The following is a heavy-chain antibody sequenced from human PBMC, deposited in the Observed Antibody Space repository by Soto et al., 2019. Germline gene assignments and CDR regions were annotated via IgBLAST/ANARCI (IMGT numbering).Heavy chain of an antibody. CDR2: ISYDGSNK. CDR1: GFTFSSYA. CDR3: ARDNGSPKKADAFDI. V-gene: IGHV3-30-3*01. Sequence: QVQLVESGGGVVQPGRSLRLSCAASGFTFSSYAMHWVRQAPGKGLEWVAVISYDGSNKYYADSVKGRFTISRDNSKNTLYLKMNSLRAEDTAVYYCARDNGSPKKADAFDIWGQGTMVTVSS. D-gene: IGHD1-26*01. J-gene: IGHJ3*02.